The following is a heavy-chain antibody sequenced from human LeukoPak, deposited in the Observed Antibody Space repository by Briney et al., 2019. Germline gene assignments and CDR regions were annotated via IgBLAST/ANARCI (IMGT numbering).Heavy chain of an antibody. D-gene: IGHD3-22*01. CDR2: ISGSGGST. J-gene: IGHJ4*02. CDR3: AKGRNYYYDSSAYYYFDY. V-gene: IGHV3-23*01. CDR1: GFTFSSYA. Sequence: GGSLRLSCAASGFTFSSYAMNWVRQAPGKGLEWVSGISGSGGSTYYADSVKGRFTISRDNSKNTLYLQMNSLRAEDTAVYYCAKGRNYYYDSSAYYYFDYWGQGALVTVSS.